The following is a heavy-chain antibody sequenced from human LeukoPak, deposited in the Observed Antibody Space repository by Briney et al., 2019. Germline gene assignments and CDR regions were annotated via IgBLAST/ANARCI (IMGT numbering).Heavy chain of an antibody. CDR3: ARDERLLSFLK. J-gene: IGHJ4*02. D-gene: IGHD3-3*01. CDR1: GFTFSDYS. V-gene: IGHV3-48*01. Sequence: GGSLRLSCAASGFTFSDYSMHWVRQTPGKGLEWISYISLSSSAIYYADSVEGRFTISRDNGKNSLYLQMNSLRAEDTAIYYCARDERLLSFLKWGQGTLVTVSS. CDR2: ISLSSSAI.